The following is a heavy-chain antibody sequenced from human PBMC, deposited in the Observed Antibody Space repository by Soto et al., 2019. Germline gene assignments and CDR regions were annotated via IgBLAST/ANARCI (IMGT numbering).Heavy chain of an antibody. CDR1: GFTVNSNY. V-gene: IGHV3-53*02. CDR2: IYTVGST. Sequence: EVNLVETGGGLIQPGGSLTLSCAASGFTVNSNYMCWVRQAPGKGLEWVSLIYTVGSTYYADSVKGRFTISRDNSKNTLHLQMNSLRAEDTAVYYCARAVSARRFDYWGKGTLVTVSS. CDR3: ARAVSARRFDY. D-gene: IGHD2-2*01. J-gene: IGHJ4*02.